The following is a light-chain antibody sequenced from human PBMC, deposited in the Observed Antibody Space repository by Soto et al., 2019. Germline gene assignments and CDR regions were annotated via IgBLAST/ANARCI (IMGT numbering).Light chain of an antibody. CDR2: KAS. V-gene: IGKV1-5*03. Sequence: DIQMTQSPSTLSASVGDRVTITCRASQSISIWLARYQKKPGKAPKLLISKASDLESGVPSRFSGSGSGTEFTLTISSLQPDDFTTYYCQHYNSYPWTFGHGTTVEIK. CDR3: QHYNSYPWT. CDR1: QSISIW. J-gene: IGKJ1*01.